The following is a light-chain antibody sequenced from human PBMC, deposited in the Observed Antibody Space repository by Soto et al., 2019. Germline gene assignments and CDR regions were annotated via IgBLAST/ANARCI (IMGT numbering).Light chain of an antibody. CDR1: QSVSSY. V-gene: IGKV3-11*01. CDR3: QQRSNWPPLFT. CDR2: DAS. Sequence: EIVLTQSTATLSLSPGERATLSCRASQSVSSYLAWYQQNHGQAPRLLIYDASTRATGIPARFSGSGSGTDFTLTISSLEPEDFAVYYCQQRSNWPPLFTFGPGTKVDI. J-gene: IGKJ3*01.